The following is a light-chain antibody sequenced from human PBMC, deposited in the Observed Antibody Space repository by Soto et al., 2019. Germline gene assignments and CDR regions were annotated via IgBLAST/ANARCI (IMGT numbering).Light chain of an antibody. Sequence: IVLTHSPATLSSFPRYRFTLSGRASQYINTRLAWYQHRPGQAPRLLIYQTSLRAAGIPARFSASGSGTDFTLTISDVQPEDFALYYCHQRQSWPRTFGQGTKV. CDR3: HQRQSWPRT. V-gene: IGKV3-11*01. J-gene: IGKJ1*01. CDR1: QYINTR. CDR2: QTS.